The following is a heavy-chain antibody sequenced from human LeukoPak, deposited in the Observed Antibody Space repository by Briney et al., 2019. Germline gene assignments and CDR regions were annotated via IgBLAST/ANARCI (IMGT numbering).Heavy chain of an antibody. Sequence: PSETLSLTCTVSGGSISSGGYYWSWIRQHPGKGLEWIGYIYYSGSTYYNPSLKSRVTISVDTSKNQFSLKLSSVTAADTAVYCCARESPIFGVVQWGQGTLVTVSS. CDR1: GGSISSGGYY. V-gene: IGHV4-31*03. J-gene: IGHJ4*02. CDR2: IYYSGST. CDR3: ARESPIFGVVQ. D-gene: IGHD3-3*01.